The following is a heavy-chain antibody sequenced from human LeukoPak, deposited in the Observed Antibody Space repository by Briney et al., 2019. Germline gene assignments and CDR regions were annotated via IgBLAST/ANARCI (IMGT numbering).Heavy chain of an antibody. CDR2: IKHDGSEE. CDR1: GLSISGQW. V-gene: IGHV3-7*01. CDR3: GYTNNFYH. J-gene: IGHJ4*02. D-gene: IGHD3-16*02. Sequence: GGSLRLSCVASGLSISGQWMNWVRQAPGQGLEWVAYIKHDGSEEYYVDSVKGRFTVSRDDGRNSVSLQMNSVRAEDTAVYYCGYTNNFYHWGQGTLVVVSS.